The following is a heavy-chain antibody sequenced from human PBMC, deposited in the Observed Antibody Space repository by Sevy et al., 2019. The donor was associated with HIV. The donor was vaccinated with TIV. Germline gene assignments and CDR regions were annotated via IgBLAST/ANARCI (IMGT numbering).Heavy chain of an antibody. Sequence: GGSLRLSCAASGFPFSDYFMSWIRQAPGKGLEWVSYISSSSSDTNYADSLKGRFTISRDNAKNSVYLQMNSLRADDTALYYCARLKYSTLWPPRDHYYYGMDVWGQGTTVTVSS. CDR2: ISSSSSDT. CDR3: ARLKYSTLWPPRDHYYYGMDV. D-gene: IGHD2-2*01. CDR1: GFPFSDYF. J-gene: IGHJ6*02. V-gene: IGHV3-11*06.